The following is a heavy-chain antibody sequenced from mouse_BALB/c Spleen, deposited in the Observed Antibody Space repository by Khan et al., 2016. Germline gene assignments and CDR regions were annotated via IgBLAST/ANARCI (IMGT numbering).Heavy chain of an antibody. D-gene: IGHD2-1*01. CDR3: ARHRNLGNYYAMDY. CDR2: IWSDGST. J-gene: IGHJ4*01. Sequence: QVQLKQSGPDLVAPSQSLSITCTVSGFSLTSYGVHWVRQPPGKGLEWLVVIWSDGSTTYNSALKSRLSISKDNSKSQVFLKMNSLQTDDTAMYYCARHRNLGNYYAMDYWGQGTSVTVSS. V-gene: IGHV2-6-2*01. CDR1: GFSLTSYG.